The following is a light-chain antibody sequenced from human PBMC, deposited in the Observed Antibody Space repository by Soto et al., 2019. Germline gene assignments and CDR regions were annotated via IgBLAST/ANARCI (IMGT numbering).Light chain of an antibody. Sequence: QSSLSLPASVSGSPGQSITISCTGTISDVGGYNYVSWYQQHPGKAPKLMIYEVSNRPSGVSNRFSGSKSGNTASLTISGLQAEDEADYYCRSYTSSSTYVFGTGTKVTVL. J-gene: IGLJ1*01. CDR2: EVS. CDR1: ISDVGGYNY. V-gene: IGLV2-14*01. CDR3: RSYTSSSTYV.